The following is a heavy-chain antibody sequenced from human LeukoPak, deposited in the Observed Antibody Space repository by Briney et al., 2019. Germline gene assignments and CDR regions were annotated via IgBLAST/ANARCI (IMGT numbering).Heavy chain of an antibody. V-gene: IGHV3-48*04. CDR1: GFPFSSYS. D-gene: IGHD3-9*01. CDR3: AKLRGAQLRYFDVDY. Sequence: PGGSLRLSCAASGFPFSSYSMNWVRQAPGKGLEWFSYISSSSSTIYYADSVKGRFTISRDNAENSLYLQMNSLRAEDTAVYFCAKLRGAQLRYFDVDYWGQGTLVTVSS. CDR2: ISSSSSTI. J-gene: IGHJ4*02.